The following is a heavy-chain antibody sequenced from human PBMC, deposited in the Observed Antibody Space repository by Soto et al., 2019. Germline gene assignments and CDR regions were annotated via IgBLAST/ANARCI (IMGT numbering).Heavy chain of an antibody. D-gene: IGHD6-6*01. J-gene: IGHJ6*02. Sequence: KPGGSLRLSCAASGFTFSSYSMNWVRQAPGKGLEWVSSISSSSSYIYYADSVKGRFTISRDNAKNSLYLQMNSLRAEDTAVYYCAREKGSSSSRAIHYYGMDVWGQGTTVTVSS. CDR3: AREKGSSSSRAIHYYGMDV. CDR1: GFTFSSYS. V-gene: IGHV3-21*01. CDR2: ISSSSSYI.